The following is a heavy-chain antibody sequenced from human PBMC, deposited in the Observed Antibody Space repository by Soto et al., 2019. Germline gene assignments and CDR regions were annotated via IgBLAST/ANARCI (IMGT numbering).Heavy chain of an antibody. CDR2: IHTSGSM. CDR1: GGYISDFY. V-gene: IGHV4-4*07. D-gene: IGHD2-15*01. Sequence: SESLSLTCSVSGGYISDFYWSWIRQPAGKGLEWTGRIHTSGSMNINPSLKSRVRLSVDTSRNQLSLTLTSVTAADTAAYYCARPQYSGDDGAFNIGGQET. CDR3: ARPQYSGDDGAFNI. J-gene: IGHJ3*02.